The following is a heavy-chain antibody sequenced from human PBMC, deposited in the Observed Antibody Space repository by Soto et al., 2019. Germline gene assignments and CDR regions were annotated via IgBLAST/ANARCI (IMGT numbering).Heavy chain of an antibody. D-gene: IGHD4-17*01. CDR2: IYHSGSA. V-gene: IGHV4-4*02. CDR3: AREGPSDGGDYSDAFDI. CDR1: GGSISSSNW. J-gene: IGHJ3*02. Sequence: QVQLQESGPGLVKPSGTLSLTCAVSGGSISSSNWWSWVRQPPGKGLEWIGEIYHSGSANYNPSLKSRVTISVDKSKNQFSLKLSSVTAADTAVYYCAREGPSDGGDYSDAFDIWGQGTMVTVSS.